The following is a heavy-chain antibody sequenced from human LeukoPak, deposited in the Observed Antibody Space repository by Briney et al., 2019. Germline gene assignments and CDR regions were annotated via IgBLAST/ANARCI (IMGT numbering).Heavy chain of an antibody. CDR2: VKYSGRT. Sequence: SETLSLTCAVSGDSISSSIYYWGWIRQPPGKGLEGIGSVKYSGRTLYSPSLKSRVTMFIDTSKNQFSLNLRYVTAADTALYYCARDLSGYTSTWGQGTLVTVSS. CDR1: GDSISSSIYY. V-gene: IGHV4-39*02. D-gene: IGHD5-12*01. J-gene: IGHJ5*02. CDR3: ARDLSGYTST.